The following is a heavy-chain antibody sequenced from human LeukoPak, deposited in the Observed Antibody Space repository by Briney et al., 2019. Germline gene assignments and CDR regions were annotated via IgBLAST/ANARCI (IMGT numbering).Heavy chain of an antibody. CDR2: IIPIFGTA. V-gene: IGHV1-69*01. J-gene: IGHJ5*02. CDR3: ARDYQSPNYDILTGKPPYNWFDP. D-gene: IGHD3-9*01. CDR1: GGTFSGYA. Sequence: GSSVKVSCKASGGTFSGYAISWVRQAPGQGLEWMGGIIPIFGTANYAQKFQGRVTITADESTSTAYMELSSLRSEDTAVYYCARDYQSPNYDILTGKPPYNWFDPWGQGTLVTVSS.